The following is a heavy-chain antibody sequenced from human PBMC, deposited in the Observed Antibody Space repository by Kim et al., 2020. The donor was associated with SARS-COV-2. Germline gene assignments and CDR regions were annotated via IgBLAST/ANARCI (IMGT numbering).Heavy chain of an antibody. CDR3: SRHLNADSSYYYYGVDV. Sequence: GGSLRLSCAAPGFTFSDSAMHWVRQASGKGLEWVGRIRSKANSYATSYAASVKGRVTISRDDSKNTAYLQMNSLKAEDTAVYYCSRHLNADSSYYYYGVDVWGQGTTVTVSS. CDR2: IRSKANSYAT. J-gene: IGHJ6*02. CDR1: GFTFSDSA. V-gene: IGHV3-73*01. D-gene: IGHD4-17*01.